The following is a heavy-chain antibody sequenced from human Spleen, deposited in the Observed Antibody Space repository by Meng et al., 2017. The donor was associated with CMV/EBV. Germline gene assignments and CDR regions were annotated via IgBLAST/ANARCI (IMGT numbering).Heavy chain of an antibody. J-gene: IGHJ4*02. V-gene: IGHV3-23*01. Sequence: GESLKISCAASGFTFSSYAMSWVRQAPGKGLEWVSAISGSGGSTYYADSVKGRFTISRDNSKNTLYLQMNSLRAEETAVYYCARGSLTHYSFDCWGQGTLVTVSS. D-gene: IGHD2-21*01. CDR2: ISGSGGST. CDR3: ARGSLTHYSFDC. CDR1: GFTFSSYA.